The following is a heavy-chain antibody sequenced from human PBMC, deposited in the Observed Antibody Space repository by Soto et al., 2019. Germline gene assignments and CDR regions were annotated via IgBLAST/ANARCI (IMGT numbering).Heavy chain of an antibody. CDR2: ISGSGDST. CDR3: AKGLAGANYHFDS. D-gene: IGHD1-7*01. J-gene: IGHJ4*02. Sequence: EVQLLESGGGLVQPGGSLRLSCAASGFTFGLYAMNWVRQAPGKGLEWVSGISGSGDSTYSADSVKGRFTISRDNSKNTLYLHMNSLRAEDTALYYWAKGLAGANYHFDSGGQGTLVTVSS. V-gene: IGHV3-23*01. CDR1: GFTFGLYA.